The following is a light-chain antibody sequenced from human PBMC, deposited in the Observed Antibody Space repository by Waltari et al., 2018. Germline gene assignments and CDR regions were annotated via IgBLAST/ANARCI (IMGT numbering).Light chain of an antibody. CDR2: SNN. V-gene: IGLV1-44*01. CDR3: AAWDDSLNGYV. Sequence: QSVLTQPPSASGTPGQRVTISCSGSSSNIGSNTVNWYQQLPGTAPKLLIYSNNTRPPGVPVRCSGSKSGTSASLAISGLQSEDEADYYCAAWDDSLNGYVFGTGTKVTVL. CDR1: SSNIGSNT. J-gene: IGLJ1*01.